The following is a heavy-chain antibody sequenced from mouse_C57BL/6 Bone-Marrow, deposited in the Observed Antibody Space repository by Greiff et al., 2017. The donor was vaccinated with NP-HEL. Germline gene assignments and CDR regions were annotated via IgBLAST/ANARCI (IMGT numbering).Heavy chain of an antibody. CDR3: ARALLWYYYAMDY. J-gene: IGHJ4*01. V-gene: IGHV1-55*01. CDR2: IYPGSGST. CDR1: GYTFTSSW. Sequence: QVQLQQPGAELVKPGASVKMSCKASGYTFTSSWIPWVKQRPGQGLEWIGDIYPGSGSTNYNEKFKSKATLTVDPSSSPAYMQLSSLTSEDSAVYYCARALLWYYYAMDYGGQGTSVTVSS. D-gene: IGHD2-10*01.